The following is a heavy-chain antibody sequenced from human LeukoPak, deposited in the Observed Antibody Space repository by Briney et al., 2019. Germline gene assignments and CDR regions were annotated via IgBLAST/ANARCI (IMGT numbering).Heavy chain of an antibody. J-gene: IGHJ4*02. D-gene: IGHD2-8*02. CDR1: GFTFSNYG. V-gene: IGHV3-48*02. Sequence: PGGSLRLSCAVSGFTFSNYGMNWVRQAPGEGLEWVSYISSSGTTIYYADSVKGRFTISRDNAKNSLHLQMNSLRDEDTAVYYCARVTGTWWADYWGQGTLVTVSS. CDR2: ISSSGTTI. CDR3: ARVTGTWWADY.